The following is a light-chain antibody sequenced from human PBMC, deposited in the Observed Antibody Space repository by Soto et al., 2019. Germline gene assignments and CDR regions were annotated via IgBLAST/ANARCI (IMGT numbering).Light chain of an antibody. CDR1: QTVSRY. V-gene: IGKV3-11*01. J-gene: IGKJ4*01. CDR2: DAF. Sequence: DIVLTQSPATLSLSPGERATLSCRASQTVSRYLSWYQQKPGQAPRLLIYDAFNRAPGIPARFSGSGSGTDFSLTISSLEPEDFAVYYCLQSGDWPPSFGGGTKVDIK. CDR3: LQSGDWPPS.